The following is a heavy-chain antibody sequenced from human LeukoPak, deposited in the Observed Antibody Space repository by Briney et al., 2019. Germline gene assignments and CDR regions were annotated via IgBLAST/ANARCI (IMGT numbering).Heavy chain of an antibody. CDR3: ARVSTNSRVGGYDPQWYFDL. V-gene: IGHV1-18*04. J-gene: IGHJ2*01. Sequence: GASVKVSCKASGYTFINYGFTWVRQAPGQGLEWMGWISGYNGNTNYLQKFQGRVTMTTDTSTNTFYMELRSLSSDDTAVYYCARVSTNSRVGGYDPQWYFDLWGRGTLVTVSS. CDR1: GYTFINYG. CDR2: ISGYNGNT. D-gene: IGHD5-12*01.